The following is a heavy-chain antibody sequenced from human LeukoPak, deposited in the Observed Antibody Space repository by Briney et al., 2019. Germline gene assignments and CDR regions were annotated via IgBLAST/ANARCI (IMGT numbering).Heavy chain of an antibody. J-gene: IGHJ4*02. D-gene: IGHD3-10*01. CDR1: SSYA. Sequence: SSYAMSWIRQPPGKGLEWIATVYYTGSTYYNPSLKSRVTISIDTSKSHFSLKLSSVTAADMAVYYCARQDFGSGILPGYWGQGTLVTVSS. V-gene: IGHV4-39*01. CDR3: ARQDFGSGILPGY. CDR2: VYYTGST.